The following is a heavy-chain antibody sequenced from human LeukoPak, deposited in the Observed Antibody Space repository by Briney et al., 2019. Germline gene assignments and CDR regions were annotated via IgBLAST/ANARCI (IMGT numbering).Heavy chain of an antibody. Sequence: RASVKVSCKASGYTFTSYAMHWVRQAPGQRLEWMGWINAGNGNTKYSQKFQGRVTITRDTSASTAYMELSSLRSEDTAVYYCVARATDSSGFHIFDYWGQGTLVTVSS. J-gene: IGHJ4*02. CDR3: VARATDSSGFHIFDY. D-gene: IGHD3-22*01. CDR1: GYTFTSYA. CDR2: INAGNGNT. V-gene: IGHV1-3*01.